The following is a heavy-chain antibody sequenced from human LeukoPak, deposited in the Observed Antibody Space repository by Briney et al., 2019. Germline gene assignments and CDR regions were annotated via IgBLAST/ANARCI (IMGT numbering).Heavy chain of an antibody. D-gene: IGHD2-2*01. Sequence: GGSLRLSCAASGFTFSSYAMHWVRQAPGKGLEWVAVISYDGSNKYYADSVKGRFTISRDNSKNTLYLQMNSLRAEVTAVYYCARGIVVVPAASRGYFDYWGQGTLVTVSS. CDR3: ARGIVVVPAASRGYFDY. V-gene: IGHV3-30-3*01. CDR1: GFTFSSYA. J-gene: IGHJ4*02. CDR2: ISYDGSNK.